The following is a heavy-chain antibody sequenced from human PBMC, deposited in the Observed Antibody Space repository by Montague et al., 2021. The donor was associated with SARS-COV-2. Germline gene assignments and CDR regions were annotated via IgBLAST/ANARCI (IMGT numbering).Heavy chain of an antibody. V-gene: IGHV4-39*01. Sequence: SETLSLTCTVSGGSISSSSYYWGWIRQPPGKGLEWIGSIYYSGSTYYNPSLKSRVTISVDTSKNQFSLKLSSVTAADTAVYYRARKASRGITIFGVVTASYYFDYWGQGTLVTVSS. D-gene: IGHD3-3*01. J-gene: IGHJ4*02. CDR3: ARKASRGITIFGVVTASYYFDY. CDR1: GGSISSSSYY. CDR2: IYYSGST.